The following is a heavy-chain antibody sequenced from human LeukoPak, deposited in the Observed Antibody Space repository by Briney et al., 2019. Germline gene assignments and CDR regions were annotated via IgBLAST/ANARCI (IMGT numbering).Heavy chain of an antibody. Sequence: SGTLSLTCTVSGGSMTHYFWNWIRQPPGKGLEWIGYIYYSGSTNYNPSLKSRVTISVDTSKNQFSLKLSSVTAADTAVYYCASAITMVRGVLNGFDPWGQGTLVTVSS. J-gene: IGHJ5*02. D-gene: IGHD3-10*01. CDR1: GGSMTHYF. CDR2: IYYSGST. V-gene: IGHV4-59*08. CDR3: ASAITMVRGVLNGFDP.